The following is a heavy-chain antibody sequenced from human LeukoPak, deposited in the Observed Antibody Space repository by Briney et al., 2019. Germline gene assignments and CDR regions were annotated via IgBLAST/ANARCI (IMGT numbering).Heavy chain of an antibody. Sequence: ASVKVSCKASGYTFIGYYMHWVRQAPGQGLEWMGWINPNSGGTNYAQKFQGRVTMTRDTSISTAYMELSRLRSDDTAVYYCARDLDIVVVPAAMRGVNWFDPWGQGTLVTVSS. CDR1: GYTFIGYY. CDR2: INPNSGGT. J-gene: IGHJ5*02. CDR3: ARDLDIVVVPAAMRGVNWFDP. V-gene: IGHV1-2*02. D-gene: IGHD2-2*03.